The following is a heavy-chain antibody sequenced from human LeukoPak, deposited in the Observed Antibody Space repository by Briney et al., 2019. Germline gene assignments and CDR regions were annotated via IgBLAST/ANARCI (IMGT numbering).Heavy chain of an antibody. CDR3: ARDPLEGYCSSTSCLFFDY. J-gene: IGHJ4*02. Sequence: GGSLRLSCAASGFTFSSYSMNWVRQAPGKGLEWVSSISSSSSYIYYADSVKGRFTISRDNAKNSLYLQMNSLRAEDTAVYYCARDPLEGYCSSTSCLFFDYWGQGTLVTVSS. D-gene: IGHD2-2*01. CDR1: GFTFSSYS. V-gene: IGHV3-21*01. CDR2: ISSSSSYI.